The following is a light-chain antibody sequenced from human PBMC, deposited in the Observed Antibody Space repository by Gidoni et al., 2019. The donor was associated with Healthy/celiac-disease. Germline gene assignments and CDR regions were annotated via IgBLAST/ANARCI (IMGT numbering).Light chain of an antibody. CDR2: GAS. Sequence: DIVLTQSPGTLSLSPGERATLSCRASQSVSSSYLAWYQQKPGQAPRLLIYGASSRATGIPDRFSGSGSGTDFTLTISRLEPEDFAVYYCQQYGSSPVSYTFGQGTKLEIK. J-gene: IGKJ2*01. CDR3: QQYGSSPVSYT. V-gene: IGKV3-20*01. CDR1: QSVSSSY.